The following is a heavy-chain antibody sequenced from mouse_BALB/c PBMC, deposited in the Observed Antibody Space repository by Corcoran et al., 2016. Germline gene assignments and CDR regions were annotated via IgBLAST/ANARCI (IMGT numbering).Heavy chain of an antibody. CDR1: GLTFTDYN. D-gene: IGHD1-1*01. CDR2: INPKSGGT. V-gene: IGHV1-18*01. J-gene: IGHJ2*01. Sequence: LQMSGPQLVKPGATVNIPCMASGLTFTDYNMDWVKQSHGKSVEWIGDINPKSGGTIYNQTFKGKAILTVDKSSSTAYMELRSLTSEDTAVYYCARWGITTFDYWGQGTTLTVSS. CDR3: ARWGITTFDY.